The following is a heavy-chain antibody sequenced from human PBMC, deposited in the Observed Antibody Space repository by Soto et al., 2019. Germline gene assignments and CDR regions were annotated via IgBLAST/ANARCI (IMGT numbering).Heavy chain of an antibody. CDR3: ARDGGDCGYRLAYYYYIGMDV. CDR1: GYAFSSYA. D-gene: IGHD2-21*02. Sequence: QVQLVQSGAEEKKPGASVKVSCKASGYAFSSYAMHWVRQAPGQRLEWMGWINIGSGNTEYSQNFQDRITITRDTSARTGYMELSGLRSEDTAVYYCARDGGDCGYRLAYYYYIGMDVWGQGPRSPSP. V-gene: IGHV1-3*05. J-gene: IGHJ6*02. CDR2: INIGSGNT.